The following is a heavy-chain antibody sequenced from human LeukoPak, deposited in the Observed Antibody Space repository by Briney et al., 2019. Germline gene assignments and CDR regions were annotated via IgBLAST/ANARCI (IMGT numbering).Heavy chain of an antibody. V-gene: IGHV3-23*01. CDR2: ITDRGGIT. J-gene: IGHJ4*02. CDR3: VKVTYDYVWGSYES. D-gene: IGHD3-16*01. CDR1: TFTFSNYP. Sequence: TGGSLTRYCAAYTFTFSNYPMSWVRQAPGQGLEWVSTITDRGGITYYADSVKGHFTISRDNSKNTMYLQMNGLRVEDTAVYYCVKVTYDYVWGSYESWGQGTLVTVSS.